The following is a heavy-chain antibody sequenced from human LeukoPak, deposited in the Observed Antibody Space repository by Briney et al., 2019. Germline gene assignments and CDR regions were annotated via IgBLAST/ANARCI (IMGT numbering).Heavy chain of an antibody. J-gene: IGHJ4*02. CDR1: GFTFSSYA. V-gene: IGHV3-30*18. Sequence: GGSLRLSCAASGFTFSSYAMHWVRQAPGKGLEWVALVSYDGSNKYYVDSVKGRFTISRDNSKNTLYLQMNSLRPEDTAVYYCAKVLLGIAVDSVPDYWGQGTLVTVSS. D-gene: IGHD6-19*01. CDR3: AKVLLGIAVDSVPDY. CDR2: VSYDGSNK.